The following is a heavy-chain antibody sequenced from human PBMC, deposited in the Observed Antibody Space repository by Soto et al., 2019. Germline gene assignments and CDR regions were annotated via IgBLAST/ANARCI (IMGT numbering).Heavy chain of an antibody. Sequence: SGPTLVNPTQTLTLTCTFSWFSLSTSGMCVSWIRQPPGKALEWLARIDWDDDKYYSTSLKTRLTISKDTSKNQVVLTMTNMDPVDTATYYCARMPVAAAGQQFDYWGQGTLVTVSS. D-gene: IGHD6-13*01. CDR1: WFSLSTSGMC. CDR2: IDWDDDK. V-gene: IGHV2-70*11. J-gene: IGHJ4*02. CDR3: ARMPVAAAGQQFDY.